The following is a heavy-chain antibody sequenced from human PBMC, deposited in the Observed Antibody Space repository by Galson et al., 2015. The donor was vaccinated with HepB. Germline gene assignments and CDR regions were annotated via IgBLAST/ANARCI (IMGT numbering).Heavy chain of an antibody. D-gene: IGHD3-10*01. J-gene: IGHJ6*03. CDR3: ARGAVPSTPDELLWFGELGPYYYMDV. CDR1: GFTFSSYS. CDR2: ISSSSSYI. V-gene: IGHV3-21*01. Sequence: SLRLSCAASGFTFSSYSMNWVRQAPGKGLEWVSSISSSSSYIYYADSVKGRFTISRDNAKNSLYLQMNGLRAEDTAVYYCARGAVPSTPDELLWFGELGPYYYMDVWGKGTTVTVSS.